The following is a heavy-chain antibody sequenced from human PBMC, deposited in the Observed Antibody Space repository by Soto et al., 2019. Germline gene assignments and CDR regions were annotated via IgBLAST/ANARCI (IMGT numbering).Heavy chain of an antibody. CDR1: GGSISSYY. CDR3: ARRPHGPLYYYYLDV. CDR2: IYYSGST. J-gene: IGHJ6*03. V-gene: IGHV4-59*08. Sequence: QVQLQESGPGLVKPSETLSLTCTVSGGSISSYYWSWIRQPPGKGLEWIGYIYYSGSTNYNPSLKSRVTISVDTSKNQFALKLSSVTAADTAVYYCARRPHGPLYYYYLDVWGKGTTVTVSS.